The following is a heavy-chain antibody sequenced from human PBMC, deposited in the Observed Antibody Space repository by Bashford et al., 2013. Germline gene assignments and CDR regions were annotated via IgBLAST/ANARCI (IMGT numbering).Heavy chain of an antibody. J-gene: IGHJ5*02. CDR1: GGSINNHY. D-gene: IGHD1-26*01. Sequence: SETLSLTCTVSGGSINNHYWNWIRQTPGKGLEWIGYIYYSGTTKYNPSLTSRVTISVDTSKNQFSLNLRFVTAADTAIYYCAKYHSGTSTWFDPWGQGTLVTVSS. V-gene: IGHV4-59*08. CDR3: AKYHSGTSTWFDP. CDR2: IYYSGTT.